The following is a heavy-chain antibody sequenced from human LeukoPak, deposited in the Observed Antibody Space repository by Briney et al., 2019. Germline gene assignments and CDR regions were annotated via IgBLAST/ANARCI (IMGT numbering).Heavy chain of an antibody. J-gene: IGHJ6*02. D-gene: IGHD2-2*01. Sequence: ASVKVSCKVSGYTLTELSMHWVRQAPGKGLEWMGGFDPEDGETIYAQKFQGRVTMTEDTSTDTAYMELSSLRSEDTAVYYCATDTQLPAYYHYGMDVWGQGTTVTVSS. CDR1: GYTLTELS. V-gene: IGHV1-24*01. CDR2: FDPEDGET. CDR3: ATDTQLPAYYHYGMDV.